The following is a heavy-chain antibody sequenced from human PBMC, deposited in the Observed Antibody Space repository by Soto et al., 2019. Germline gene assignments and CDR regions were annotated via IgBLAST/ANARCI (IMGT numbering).Heavy chain of an antibody. CDR2: IYPGDSDT. V-gene: IGHV5-51*01. Sequence: EVQLVQSGAEVKKPGESLKISCKGSGYSFTSYWIGWVRQMPGKGLEWMGIIYPGDSDTRYSPSFQGQVTISADKSISTAYLQWSSLKASDTAMYYCARHPTLHQYSSSDWFDYWGQGTLVTVSS. CDR1: GYSFTSYW. J-gene: IGHJ4*02. D-gene: IGHD6-6*01. CDR3: ARHPTLHQYSSSDWFDY.